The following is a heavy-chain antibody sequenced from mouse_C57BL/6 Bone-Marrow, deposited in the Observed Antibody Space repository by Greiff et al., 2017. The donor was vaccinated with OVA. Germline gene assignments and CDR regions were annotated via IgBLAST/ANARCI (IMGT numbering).Heavy chain of an antibody. CDR3: ARYIDGDDAMDY. J-gene: IGHJ4*01. V-gene: IGHV7-3*01. CDR1: GFTFTDYY. CDR2: IRTNSNGYTT. D-gene: IGHD2-3*01. Sequence: EVKLLESGGGLVQPGGSLSLSCAASGFTFTDYYMSWVRQPPGKALEWLGFIRTNSNGYTTEYSASVKGRFTISRDNAQSILYLQMNALGDEESATDDCARYIDGDDAMDYGGQGTAVTVSA.